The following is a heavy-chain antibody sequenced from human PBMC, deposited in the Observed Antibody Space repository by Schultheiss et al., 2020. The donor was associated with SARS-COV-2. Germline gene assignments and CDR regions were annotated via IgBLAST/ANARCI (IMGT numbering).Heavy chain of an antibody. J-gene: IGHJ3*02. CDR3: ARAVRDAFGI. CDR1: GYSISSGYY. CDR2: ISYNGRT. V-gene: IGHV4-38-2*01. Sequence: SQTLSLTCAVSGYSISSGYYWGWIRQPPGKGLEWIGCISYNGRTNYNPSLKSRVTISVDTSKHQFSLKLSSVTAADTAVYYCARAVRDAFGIWGQGTMVTVSS. D-gene: IGHD3-10*01.